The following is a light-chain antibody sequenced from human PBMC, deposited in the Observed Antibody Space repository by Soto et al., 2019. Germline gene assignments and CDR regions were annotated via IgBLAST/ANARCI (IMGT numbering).Light chain of an antibody. J-gene: IGKJ1*01. CDR3: QQYYSYPLT. CDR2: AAS. V-gene: IGKV1-8*01. Sequence: AFRMTQSPSSLSASTGDRVTITCGASQGISTYLAWYQQKPGKAPKLVVYAASTLQSGAPSRFSGSGSGTDFTLTISCLQSEDFATYYCQQYYSYPLTFGQGTKVDIK. CDR1: QGISTY.